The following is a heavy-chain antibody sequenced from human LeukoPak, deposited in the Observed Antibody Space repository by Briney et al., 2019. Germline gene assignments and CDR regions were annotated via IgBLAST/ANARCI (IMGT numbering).Heavy chain of an antibody. D-gene: IGHD1-26*01. CDR3: AGIGSWGHDY. CDR1: GFTFGSYS. V-gene: IGHV3-21*01. Sequence: SGGSLRLSCAASGFTFGSYSMNWVRQAPGKGLEWVSSISSSSSYIYYADSVKGRFTISRDNAKNSLYLQMNSLRAEDTAVYYCAGIGSWGHDYWGQGTLVTVSS. J-gene: IGHJ4*02. CDR2: ISSSSSYI.